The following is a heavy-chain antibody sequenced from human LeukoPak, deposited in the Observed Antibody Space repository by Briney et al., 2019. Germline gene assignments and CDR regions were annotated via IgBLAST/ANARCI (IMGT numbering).Heavy chain of an antibody. CDR3: ARGGSGYDHYYGMDV. CDR2: INPSGGST. V-gene: IGHV1-46*01. Sequence: ASVKVSCKASGYTFTSYYMHWVRQAPGQGLEWMGIINPSGGSTSYAQKFQGRVTMTRDTSTSTVYMELSSLRSEDTAVYYCARGGSGYDHYYGMDVWGKGTTVTVSS. J-gene: IGHJ6*04. CDR1: GYTFTSYY. D-gene: IGHD5-12*01.